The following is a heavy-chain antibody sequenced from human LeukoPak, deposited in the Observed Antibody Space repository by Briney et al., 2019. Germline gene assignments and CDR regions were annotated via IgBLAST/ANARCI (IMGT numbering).Heavy chain of an antibody. D-gene: IGHD4-23*01. CDR1: GGSFSGYY. J-gene: IGHJ5*02. V-gene: IGHV4-34*01. CDR2: INHSGST. CDR3: ARLTVAGGWFDP. Sequence: KPSESLSLTCAVYGGSFSGYYRSWIRQPPGKGLEWIWEINHSGSTNSNPSLKRRVTISVDTSKNQCSLKLRSVTAADTAVYYCARLTVAGGWFDPWGQGTLVTVSS.